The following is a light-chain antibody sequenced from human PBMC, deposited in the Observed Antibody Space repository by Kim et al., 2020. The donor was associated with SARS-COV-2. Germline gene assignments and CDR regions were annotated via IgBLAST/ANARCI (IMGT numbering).Light chain of an antibody. Sequence: QSALTQPPSVSGSPGQSVTISCTGSSSDVGIYNRVSWYLQPPGTAPKLIIYEVFNRPSGVPDRFSGSKSGNTASLTISGLRAEDEGDYYCSSFTSSITLVFGGGTQLTVL. CDR3: SSFTSSITLV. V-gene: IGLV2-18*02. CDR2: EVF. J-gene: IGLJ2*01. CDR1: SSDVGIYNR.